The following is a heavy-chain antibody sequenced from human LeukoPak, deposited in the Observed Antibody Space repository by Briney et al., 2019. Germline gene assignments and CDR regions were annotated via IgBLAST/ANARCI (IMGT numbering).Heavy chain of an antibody. Sequence: PGGSLRLSCAVSGFTLSSYAMSWVRQAPGKGLEWVSAISGSGGSTYYADSVKGRFTISRDNSKNTLYLQMNSLRAEDTAVYYCAKDRWGSFDYWGQGTLVTVSS. CDR3: AKDRWGSFDY. V-gene: IGHV3-23*01. CDR2: ISGSGGST. D-gene: IGHD3-16*01. J-gene: IGHJ4*02. CDR1: GFTLSSYA.